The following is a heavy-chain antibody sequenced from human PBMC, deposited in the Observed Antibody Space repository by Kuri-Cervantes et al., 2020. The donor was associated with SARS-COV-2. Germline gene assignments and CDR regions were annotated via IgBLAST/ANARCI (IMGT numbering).Heavy chain of an antibody. CDR2: ISDSGGST. Sequence: GGSLRLSCAASGFTFSSFGMSWVRQAPGKGLEWVSAISDSGGSTFYADSVKGRFTISRDNSKSTLYLEMNSLRDEDTGVYYCAKETGAAGSSWMSYFDNWGLGTQVTVSS. CDR1: GFTFSSFG. V-gene: IGHV3-23*01. D-gene: IGHD6-13*01. J-gene: IGHJ4*02. CDR3: AKETGAAGSSWMSYFDN.